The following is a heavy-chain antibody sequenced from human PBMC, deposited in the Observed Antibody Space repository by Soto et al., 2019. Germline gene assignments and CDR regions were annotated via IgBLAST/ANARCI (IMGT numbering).Heavy chain of an antibody. CDR1: GGSISSSNW. Sequence: QVQLQESGPGLVKPSGTLSLTCAVSGGSISSSNWWSWVRQPPGKGLEWIGAIYHSGSTNYNPSLKSRVTISVDKSKNQFSLKLSSVTAADTAVYHCASSTVTTTPYNYFYGMDVWGQGTTVTVSS. V-gene: IGHV4-4*02. CDR3: ASSTVTTTPYNYFYGMDV. CDR2: IYHSGST. D-gene: IGHD4-4*01. J-gene: IGHJ6*02.